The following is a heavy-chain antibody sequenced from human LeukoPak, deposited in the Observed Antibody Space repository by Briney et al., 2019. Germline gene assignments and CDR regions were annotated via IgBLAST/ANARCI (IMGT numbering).Heavy chain of an antibody. D-gene: IGHD2-8*02. CDR2: FDPEDVET. V-gene: IGHV1-24*01. J-gene: IGHJ4*02. Sequence: ASVKVSYKVSGHTLTELSMHWVRQAPGKGLEWMGGFDPEDVETIYTQKFQGRVTMTEDTSTDTAYMELSSLSSEDTAVYYCATLGCTGGRCFDLWGQGTPVTVSS. CDR3: ATLGCTGGRCFDL. CDR1: GHTLTELS.